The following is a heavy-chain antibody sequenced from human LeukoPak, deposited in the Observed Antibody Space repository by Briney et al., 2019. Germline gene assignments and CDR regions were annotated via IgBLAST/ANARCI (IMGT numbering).Heavy chain of an antibody. CDR3: AIDLSIAIFGVVTYDY. CDR2: ISGSGGST. V-gene: IGHV3-23*01. J-gene: IGHJ4*02. CDR1: GFTFSSYA. Sequence: GGSLRLSCAASGFTFSSYAMSWARQAPGKGLEWVSGISGSGGSTYYADSVKGRFTISRDNSKNTLYLQMNSLRAEDTAVYYCAIDLSIAIFGVVTYDYWGQGTLVTVSS. D-gene: IGHD3-3*01.